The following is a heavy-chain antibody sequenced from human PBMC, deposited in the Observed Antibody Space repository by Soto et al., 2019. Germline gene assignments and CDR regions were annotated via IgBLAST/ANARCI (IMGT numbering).Heavy chain of an antibody. Sequence: PSETLSLTCTVSGGSISSSSYYWGWIRQPPGKGLEWIGSIYYSGSTYYNPSLKSRVTISVDTSKNQFSLKLSSVTAADTAVYYCASFFTYSSSWSDSELFDYWVQGTPVTVSS. CDR3: ASFFTYSSSWSDSELFDY. D-gene: IGHD6-13*01. J-gene: IGHJ4*02. V-gene: IGHV4-39*01. CDR2: IYYSGST. CDR1: GGSISSSSYY.